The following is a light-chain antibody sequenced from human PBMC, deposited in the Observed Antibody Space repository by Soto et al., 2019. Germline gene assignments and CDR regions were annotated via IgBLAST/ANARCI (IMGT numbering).Light chain of an antibody. CDR2: GAS. V-gene: IGKV3-20*01. J-gene: IGKJ2*01. Sequence: EIVLTQSPGTLSLSPGDRATLSCRASQSVSSSDLAWYQQKPGQAPRLLIYGASTRATGSPDRFSGSGSGTDFTLTISSLEPEDFAVYYCQQYGGSPLYTFGQGTKLEIK. CDR1: QSVSSSD. CDR3: QQYGGSPLYT.